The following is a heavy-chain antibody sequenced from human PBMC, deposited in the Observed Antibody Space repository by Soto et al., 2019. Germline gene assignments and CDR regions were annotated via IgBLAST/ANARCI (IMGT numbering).Heavy chain of an antibody. D-gene: IGHD3-3*01. Sequence: QVQLQESGPGLVKPSETLSLTFTVSGGSVSSESHYWSWIRQTPGKGLEWIGYIYYPGSTNYNPSLKGRVTMSVDTSSEQVALRPRSVPRANTPVYYCARDQYDFRSGSYYYAMEVWGQGTKVTVSS. CDR2: IYYPGST. CDR3: ARDQYDFRSGSYYYAMEV. CDR1: GGSVSSESHY. J-gene: IGHJ6*02. V-gene: IGHV4-61*01.